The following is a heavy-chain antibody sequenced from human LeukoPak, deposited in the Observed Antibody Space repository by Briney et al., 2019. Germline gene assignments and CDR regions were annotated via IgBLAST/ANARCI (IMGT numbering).Heavy chain of an antibody. CDR2: INQDGSEK. CDR1: GFTFSSYW. CDR3: ARDPGTVTTFDDMDV. Sequence: GGSLRLSCAASGFTFSSYWMSWVRQAPGKGLEWVANINQDGSEKFYVDSVKGRFTISRDNAKNSLYLQMNSLRAEDTAVYYCARDPGTVTTFDDMDVWGQGTTVTVSS. D-gene: IGHD4-17*01. J-gene: IGHJ6*02. V-gene: IGHV3-7*03.